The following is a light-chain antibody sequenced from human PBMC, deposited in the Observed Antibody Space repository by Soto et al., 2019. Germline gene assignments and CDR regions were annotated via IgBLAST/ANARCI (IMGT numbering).Light chain of an antibody. CDR2: TAS. V-gene: IGKV3-20*01. Sequence: DIVLTQSPGTLSLSPGDRATLSCRASQGVTSSYLAWYQHKSGQAPKLLIFTASTRATGVPDRFSGSGSGTDFTLTISRLEPEDFAVYYCQQYATSPYTFGQGTKLEIK. CDR3: QQYATSPYT. CDR1: QGVTSSY. J-gene: IGKJ2*01.